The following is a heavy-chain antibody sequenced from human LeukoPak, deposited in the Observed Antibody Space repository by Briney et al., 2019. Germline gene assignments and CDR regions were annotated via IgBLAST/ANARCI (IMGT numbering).Heavy chain of an antibody. Sequence: SETLPLTCAVYGGSFSGYYWSWIRQPPGKGLEWIGEINHSGSTNYNPSLKSRVTISVDTSKNQSSLKLSSVTAADTAVYYCARWAAAGLFDYWGQGTLVTVSS. V-gene: IGHV4-34*01. D-gene: IGHD6-13*01. J-gene: IGHJ4*02. CDR1: GGSFSGYY. CDR3: ARWAAAGLFDY. CDR2: INHSGST.